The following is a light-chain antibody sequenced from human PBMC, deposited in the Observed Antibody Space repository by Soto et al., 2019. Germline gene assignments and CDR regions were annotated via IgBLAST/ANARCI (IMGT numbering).Light chain of an antibody. CDR3: HQTFSTRSWT. V-gene: IGKV1-39*01. Sequence: DIQMTQSPSSLSSSVGDRVTITFRASQSISSYLNWYQHKPGKAPKLLIYAASSLQSGVPSRFSGSGSGTDFTLTISTLQPEDFATYYCHQTFSTRSWTFGQGTKVDIK. CDR1: QSISSY. CDR2: AAS. J-gene: IGKJ1*01.